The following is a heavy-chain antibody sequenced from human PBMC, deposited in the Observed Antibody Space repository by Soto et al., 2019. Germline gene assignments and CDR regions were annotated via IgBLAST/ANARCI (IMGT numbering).Heavy chain of an antibody. CDR2: ISAYNGNT. Sequence: ASVKVSCKASGYTFTSYGISWVRQAPGQGLEWMGRISAYNGNTNYAQKLQGRVTMTTDTSTSTAYMELRSLRSDDTAVYYCARDTDSDIVVVVAATHFDYWGQGTLVTVSS. V-gene: IGHV1-18*01. J-gene: IGHJ4*02. CDR3: ARDTDSDIVVVVAATHFDY. D-gene: IGHD2-15*01. CDR1: GYTFTSYG.